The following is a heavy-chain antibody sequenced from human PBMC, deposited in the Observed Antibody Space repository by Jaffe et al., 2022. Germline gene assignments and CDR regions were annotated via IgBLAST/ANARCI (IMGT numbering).Heavy chain of an antibody. CDR1: GYSISSGYY. CDR3: ARSPALYGSGSYYDY. Sequence: QVQLQESGPGLVKPSETLSLTCAVSGYSISSGYYWGWIRQPPGKGLEWIGSIYHSGSTYYNPSLKSRVTISVDTSKNQFSLKLSSVTAADTAVYYCARSPALYGSGSYYDYWGQGTLVTVSS. D-gene: IGHD3-10*01. V-gene: IGHV4-38-2*01. CDR2: IYHSGST. J-gene: IGHJ4*02.